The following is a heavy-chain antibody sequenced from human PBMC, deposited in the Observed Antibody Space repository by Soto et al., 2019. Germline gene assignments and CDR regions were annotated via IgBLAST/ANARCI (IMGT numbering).Heavy chain of an antibody. CDR2: AFHSGST. CDR1: GGPFSDYY. Sequence: QVQLQQWGAGLLKPSETLSLTCAVYGGPFSDYYWSWVRQPPGKGLGWIGEAFHSGSTNYNPSLKSRVTRSVDNSKNEFSLKLSSVTAADTALYYCASLNSNDPSFTNLDLWGRGTLVTVSS. J-gene: IGHJ2*01. CDR3: ASLNSNDPSFTNLDL. V-gene: IGHV4-34*12. D-gene: IGHD4-4*01.